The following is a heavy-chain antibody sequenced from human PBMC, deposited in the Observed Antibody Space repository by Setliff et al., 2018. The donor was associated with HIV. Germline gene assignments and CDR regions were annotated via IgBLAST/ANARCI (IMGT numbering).Heavy chain of an antibody. V-gene: IGHV4-61*09. Sequence: SETLSLTCAVSGASISDGTYYWSWIRQPAGKGLEWIGHIYIRGGTTNYSPSLKSRVTISLDTSKNRFSLSLSSVTASDTALYYCARSQETSVAATEIRGQGTMVTVSS. J-gene: IGHJ3*02. CDR3: ARSQETSVAATEI. CDR1: GASISDGTYY. CDR2: IYIRGGTT.